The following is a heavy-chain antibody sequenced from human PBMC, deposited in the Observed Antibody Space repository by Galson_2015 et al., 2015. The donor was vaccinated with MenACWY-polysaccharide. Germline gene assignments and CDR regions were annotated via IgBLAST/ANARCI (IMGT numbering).Heavy chain of an antibody. J-gene: IGHJ5*02. D-gene: IGHD4-17*01. CDR2: IYWNDEK. CDR1: GFSLSTSGVG. Sequence: PALVKPTQTLTLTCTLSGFSLSTSGVGVGWIRQPPGKALEWLALIYWNDEKRHSPSLRSRLTITKDTSKNQVVLTMTTVDPVDTATYYCARYGDYASWFDPWGQGILVTVSS. V-gene: IGHV2-5*01. CDR3: ARYGDYASWFDP.